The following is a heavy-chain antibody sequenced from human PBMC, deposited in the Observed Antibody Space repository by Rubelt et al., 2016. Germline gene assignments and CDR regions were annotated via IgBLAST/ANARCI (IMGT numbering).Heavy chain of an antibody. CDR2: IYYSGST. Sequence: QVQLQESGPGLVKPSETLSLTCTVSGGSISSSYWSWIRRPPGKGLEWIGYIYYSGSTNSNPSLKSGVHISVDTCKNLVALKVSSGTAADTAVYYCARARNYKVSWFDSWGQGTLVTVSS. J-gene: IGHJ5*01. D-gene: IGHD1-7*01. CDR1: GGSISSSY. CDR3: ARARNYKVSWFDS. V-gene: IGHV4-59*01.